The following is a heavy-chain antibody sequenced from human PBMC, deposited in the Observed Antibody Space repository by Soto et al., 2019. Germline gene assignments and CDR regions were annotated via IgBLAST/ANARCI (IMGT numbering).Heavy chain of an antibody. CDR1: GGSISSAAYY. D-gene: IGHD5-18*01. CDR2: VSHSGST. V-gene: IGHV4-31*03. Sequence: QVRLQESGPGLVKPSQTLSLTCTVSGGSISSAAYYWSWIRQHPGKGLEGIGYVSHSGSTYYNPSLQSRVIISVDTSKNQFSLSLTSVTAADTAVYYCAREYTYGSNFFDCWGQGALVTVSS. CDR3: AREYTYGSNFFDC. J-gene: IGHJ4*02.